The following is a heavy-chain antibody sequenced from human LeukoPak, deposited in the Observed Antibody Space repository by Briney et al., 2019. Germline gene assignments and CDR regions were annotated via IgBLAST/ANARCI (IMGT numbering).Heavy chain of an antibody. V-gene: IGHV3-7*01. CDR3: ASILGADEGADY. CDR1: GFTFSGYW. J-gene: IGHJ4*02. Sequence: PGGSLRLSCAASGFTFSGYWMTWVRQAPGKGLEWVANVNQDGDNKRYVESVKGRFTISRDNAKNSLYLQMNSLRAEDTAVYYCASILGADEGADYWGQGTLVTVSS. D-gene: IGHD1-26*01. CDR2: VNQDGDNK.